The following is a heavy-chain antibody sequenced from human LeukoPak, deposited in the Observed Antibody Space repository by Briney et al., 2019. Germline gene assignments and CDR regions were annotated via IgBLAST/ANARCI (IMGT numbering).Heavy chain of an antibody. V-gene: IGHV3-30-3*01. CDR1: GFTFSSYA. CDR2: ISYDGSNE. Sequence: PGGSLRLSCAASGFTFSSYAMHWVRQAPGKGLEWVAVISYDGSNEYYADSVKGRFTISRDNSKNTLYLQMSSLRAEDTAVYYCARVRVPRMAARPLEYWGQGTLVTVSS. J-gene: IGHJ4*02. D-gene: IGHD6-6*01. CDR3: ARVRVPRMAARPLEY.